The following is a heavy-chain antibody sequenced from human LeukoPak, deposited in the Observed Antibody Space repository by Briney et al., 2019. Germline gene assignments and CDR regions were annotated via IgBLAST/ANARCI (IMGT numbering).Heavy chain of an antibody. CDR2: ISSGSSNI. Sequence: GGSLRLSCVASGFTFSDYSINWVRQAPGKGLEWVSYISSGSSNIWYADSVKGRFTISRDDAKNSLYLQMNGPRADDTAVYYCANLLRWEPYWGQGTLVTVSS. D-gene: IGHD4-23*01. V-gene: IGHV3-48*01. CDR3: ANLLRWEPY. J-gene: IGHJ4*02. CDR1: GFTFSDYS.